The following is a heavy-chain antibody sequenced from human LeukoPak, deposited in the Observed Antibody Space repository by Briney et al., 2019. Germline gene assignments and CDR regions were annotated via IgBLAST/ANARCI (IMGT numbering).Heavy chain of an antibody. CDR2: ISSSSSYI. CDR1: GFTFSSYS. J-gene: IGHJ6*02. V-gene: IGHV3-21*01. CDR3: ARDQEALWFGDPLGGYYYCGMDV. Sequence: GGSLRLSCAASGFTFSSYSMNWVRQAPGKGLEWVSSISSSSSYIYYADSVKGRFTISRDNAKNSLYLQMNSLRAEDTAVYYCARDQEALWFGDPLGGYYYCGMDVWGQGTTVTVSS. D-gene: IGHD3-10*01.